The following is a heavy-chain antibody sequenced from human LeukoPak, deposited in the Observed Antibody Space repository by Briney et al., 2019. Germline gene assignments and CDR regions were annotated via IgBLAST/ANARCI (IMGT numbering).Heavy chain of an antibody. Sequence: GGSLRLSCAVSGFPFSHYDMNWVRQARGKGLEWVSSISSGGYTIKYHDSVRGRFIISRDNANNSLYLQMNSLRGDDTASYYCATDSSGFSYWGQGILVAVSS. CDR3: ATDSSGFSY. J-gene: IGHJ4*02. CDR2: ISSGGYTI. D-gene: IGHD3-22*01. CDR1: GFPFSHYD. V-gene: IGHV3-48*03.